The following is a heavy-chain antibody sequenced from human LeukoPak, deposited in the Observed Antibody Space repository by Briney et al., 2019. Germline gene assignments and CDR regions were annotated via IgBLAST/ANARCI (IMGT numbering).Heavy chain of an antibody. V-gene: IGHV1-8*03. Sequence: VASVRVSCKTSGYTFSTYDINWLRQAAGQGLEWMGWMNPNSANTGFAQKFQGRAAITRDTSTATAYLELSSLTSEDTAVYYCAREYSYYYDSTTPRSAFDIWGQGTMVTVSS. CDR1: GYTFSTYD. D-gene: IGHD3-22*01. CDR2: MNPNSANT. J-gene: IGHJ3*02. CDR3: AREYSYYYDSTTPRSAFDI.